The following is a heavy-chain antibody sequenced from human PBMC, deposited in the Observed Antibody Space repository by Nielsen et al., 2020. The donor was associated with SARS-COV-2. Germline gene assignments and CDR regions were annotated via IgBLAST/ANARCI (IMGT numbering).Heavy chain of an antibody. Sequence: SLKISCAASGFTFDDYAMHWVRQAPGKGLEWVSGISWNSGGIGYADSVKGRFTISRDNAKNSLYLQMNSLRAEDTALYYCAKDTGTVTTGYWGQGTLVTVSS. CDR3: AKDTGTVTTGY. CDR2: ISWNSGGI. V-gene: IGHV3-9*01. CDR1: GFTFDDYA. J-gene: IGHJ4*02. D-gene: IGHD4-17*01.